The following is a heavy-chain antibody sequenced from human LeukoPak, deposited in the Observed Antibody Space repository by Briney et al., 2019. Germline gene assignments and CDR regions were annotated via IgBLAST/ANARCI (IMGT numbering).Heavy chain of an antibody. CDR3: TRHGLLDPKGVKYSWTFDY. V-gene: IGHV3-30-3*01. D-gene: IGHD5-18*01. CDR2: ISYDGSNK. J-gene: IGHJ4*02. CDR1: GFTFSSYA. Sequence: PGRSLRLSCAASGFTFSSYAMHWVRQAPGKGLEWVAVISYDGSNKYYADSVKGRFTISRDNSKNTLYLQMNSLRAEDTAVYYCTRHGLLDPKGVKYSWTFDYWGQGTLVTVSS.